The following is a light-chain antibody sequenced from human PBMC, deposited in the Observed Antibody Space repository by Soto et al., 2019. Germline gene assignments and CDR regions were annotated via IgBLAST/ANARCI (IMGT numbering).Light chain of an antibody. V-gene: IGKV3-15*01. CDR1: QSVSSN. CDR2: GAS. Sequence: QPKVTRSVSRGERATLSCRASQSVSSNLAWYQQKPGQAPRLLIYGASTRATGIPARFSGSGSGTEFTLTTGSLQSEDFAVYYCQQYNNWPWTLGQGTKVDIK. J-gene: IGKJ1*01. CDR3: QQYNNWPWT.